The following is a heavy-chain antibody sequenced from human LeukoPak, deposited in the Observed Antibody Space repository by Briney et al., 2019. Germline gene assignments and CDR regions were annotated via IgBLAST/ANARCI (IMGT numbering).Heavy chain of an antibody. CDR2: IYHSGST. J-gene: IGHJ4*02. CDR3: ARHKVDIFGVVNTFDY. CDR1: GGSISSGGYS. Sequence: SQTLSLTCAVSGGSISSGGYSWSWIRQPPGKGLEWIGYIYHSGSTYYNPSLKSRVTISVDRSKNQFSLKLSSVTAADTAVYYCARHKVDIFGVVNTFDYWGQGTLVTVSS. D-gene: IGHD3-3*01. V-gene: IGHV4-30-2*01.